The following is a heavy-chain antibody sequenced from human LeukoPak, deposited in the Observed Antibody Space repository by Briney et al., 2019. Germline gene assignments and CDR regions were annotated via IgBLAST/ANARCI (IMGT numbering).Heavy chain of an antibody. J-gene: IGHJ4*02. Sequence: ASVKVSCKASGGTFSSYAISWVRQAPGQGLEWMGRIIPILGIANYAQKFQGRVTITADKSTSTAYMELSSLRSEDTAVYYCARDSGERWPEGPGYWGQGTLVTVSS. CDR1: GGTFSSYA. D-gene: IGHD5-24*01. V-gene: IGHV1-69*04. CDR2: IIPILGIA. CDR3: ARDSGERWPEGPGY.